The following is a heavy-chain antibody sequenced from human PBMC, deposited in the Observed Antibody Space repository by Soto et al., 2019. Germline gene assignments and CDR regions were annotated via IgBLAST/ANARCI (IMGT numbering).Heavy chain of an antibody. V-gene: IGHV4-30-4*01. CDR2: IYNGGPT. CDR1: GVSISNGDYY. J-gene: IGHJ4*02. CDR3: ARSLEYGIPFDK. D-gene: IGHD2-8*01. Sequence: SETLSLTCTVSGVSISNGDYYWNWIRQTPGKGLEWIGYIYNGGPTYYNPSLESRLSLSVDTSGNQFSLRLSSVTAADTAIYYCARSLEYGIPFDKWGQGTLVTVPQ.